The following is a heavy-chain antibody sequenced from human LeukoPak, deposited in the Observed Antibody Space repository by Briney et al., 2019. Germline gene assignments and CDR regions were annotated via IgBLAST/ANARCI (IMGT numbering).Heavy chain of an antibody. CDR1: GFTFSSYS. Sequence: GGSLRLSCAASGFTFSSYSMNWVRQAPGKGLEWISYISSGATTTYYADSVKGRFTISRDNAGNSLYLQINSLRVDDTAVYYCAKGTVGAKYWGQGTLVIVSS. D-gene: IGHD1-26*01. CDR3: AKGTVGAKY. J-gene: IGHJ4*02. CDR2: ISSGATTT. V-gene: IGHV3-48*04.